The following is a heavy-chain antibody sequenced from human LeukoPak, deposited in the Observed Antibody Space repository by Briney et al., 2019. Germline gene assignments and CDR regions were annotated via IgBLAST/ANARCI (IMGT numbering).Heavy chain of an antibody. CDR3: ARDHGSRFDSNIRTGFDP. CDR2: ISAYNGNT. D-gene: IGHD2-2*01. J-gene: IGHJ5*02. Sequence: ASVNVSCKASGYRFNNYGINWVRQAPGQGLEWMGWISAYNGNTNYARKFQGRVTMTTDTSTSTVYMELRSLRSDDTAVYYCARDHGSRFDSNIRTGFDPWGQGTLVTVSS. CDR1: GYRFNNYG. V-gene: IGHV1-18*01.